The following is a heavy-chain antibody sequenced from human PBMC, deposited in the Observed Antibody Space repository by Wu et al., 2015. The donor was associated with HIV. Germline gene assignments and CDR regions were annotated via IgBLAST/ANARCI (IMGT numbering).Heavy chain of an antibody. CDR1: GGTFSSRA. V-gene: IGHV1-69*13. Sequence: QVHLVQSGAEVKKPGSSVKVSCTASGGTFSSRAISWVRQAPGQGLEWMGRIIPIFDRVHYKQKFQGRVVITADEATSTVYMELSRLTSDDTAVYYCARGPFPRSQYFGYFDYWGQGTLVIVSS. D-gene: IGHD2/OR15-2a*01. CDR3: ARGPFPRSQYFGYFDY. CDR2: IIPIFDRV. J-gene: IGHJ4*02.